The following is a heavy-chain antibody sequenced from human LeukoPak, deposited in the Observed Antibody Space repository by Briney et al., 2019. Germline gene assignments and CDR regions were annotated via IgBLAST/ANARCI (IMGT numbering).Heavy chain of an antibody. CDR1: GTSTNTYY. J-gene: IGHJ4*02. CDR3: ARESTVAGFDY. V-gene: IGHV4-59*01. CDR2: ISYTGST. Sequence: ASETLSLTCTVSGTSTNTYYWSWIRQPPGKGLEWIGYISYTGSTNNNPSLKSRLTISLDTSKNQFSLKLTSVTAADTAVYYCARESTVAGFDYWGQGTLVTVSS. D-gene: IGHD6-19*01.